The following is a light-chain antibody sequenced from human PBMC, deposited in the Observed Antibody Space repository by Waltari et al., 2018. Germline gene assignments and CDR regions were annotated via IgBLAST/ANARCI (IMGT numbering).Light chain of an antibody. CDR1: SSNIEGNT. CDR2: NNN. J-gene: IGLJ3*02. V-gene: IGLV1-44*01. CDR3: AAWDDSVNAWL. Sequence: QPVLIQTPSASGTLGQRGTISCSGSSSNIEGNTVNWYQQFPGAAPKVFIYNNNQRPSGVPVRFSGSKSGTSASLAISGLQSEDEANYYCAAWDDSVNAWLFGGGAKLTVL.